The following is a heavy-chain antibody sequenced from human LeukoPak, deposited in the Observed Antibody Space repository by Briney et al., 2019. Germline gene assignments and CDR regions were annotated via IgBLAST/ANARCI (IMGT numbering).Heavy chain of an antibody. J-gene: IGHJ4*02. CDR1: GFTFSSYT. Sequence: GGSLRLSCGASGFTFSSYTMKWVRKAPGKGLEWVSSISSSSSYIYYADSVKVRFTISRDNAKNSLYLQMNSLRAEDTAVYYCARGAMVRGVTHDYWGQGTLVTVSS. CDR3: ARGAMVRGVTHDY. V-gene: IGHV3-21*01. D-gene: IGHD3-10*01. CDR2: ISSSSSYI.